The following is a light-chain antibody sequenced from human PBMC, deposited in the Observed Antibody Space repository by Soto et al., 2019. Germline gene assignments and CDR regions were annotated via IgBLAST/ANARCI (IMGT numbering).Light chain of an antibody. CDR2: GRT. V-gene: IGLV1-40*01. J-gene: IGLJ2*01. CDR1: SSNIGTGYD. CDR3: CSYAGSYTVV. Sequence: QSVLTQPPSVSGAPGQRVTISCTGSSSNIGTGYDVHWYQQLPGTAPKLLIYGRTNRPSGVPDRFSGSKSGISASLAITGLQAEDEADYYCCSYAGSYTVVFGGGTKLTVL.